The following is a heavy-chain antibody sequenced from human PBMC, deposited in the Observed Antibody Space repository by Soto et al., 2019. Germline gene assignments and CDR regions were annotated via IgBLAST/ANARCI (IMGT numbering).Heavy chain of an antibody. Sequence: SVKVSCKASGGTFSSYAISWVRQAPGQGLEWMGGIIPIFGTANYAQKFQGRVTITTDESTSTVYMELSSLRSEDTAVYYCARVRGLRMSHMDVWGKGTTVTVSS. D-gene: IGHD3-10*01. CDR3: ARVRGLRMSHMDV. V-gene: IGHV1-69*05. CDR1: GGTFSSYA. CDR2: IIPIFGTA. J-gene: IGHJ6*03.